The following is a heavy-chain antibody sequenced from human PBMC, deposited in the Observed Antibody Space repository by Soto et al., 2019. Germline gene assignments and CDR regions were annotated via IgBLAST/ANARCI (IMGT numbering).Heavy chain of an antibody. CDR1: GGSISSGGYY. J-gene: IGHJ5*02. CDR2: IYYSGST. D-gene: IGHD4-17*01. V-gene: IGHV4-31*03. Sequence: TLSLTCTVSGGSISSGGYYWSWIRQHPGKGLEWIGYIYYSGSTYYSPSLKSRVAISLDTSKNQFSLSLNFVTAADTAMYYCARVNYGGNSDWFDPWGQGTLVTVSS. CDR3: ARVNYGGNSDWFDP.